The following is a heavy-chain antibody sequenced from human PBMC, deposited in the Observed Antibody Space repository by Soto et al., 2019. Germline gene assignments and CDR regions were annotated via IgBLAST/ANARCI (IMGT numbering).Heavy chain of an antibody. CDR3: AREKYYYDSSGYYYDWYFDL. J-gene: IGHJ2*01. CDR1: GDTFSSYA. V-gene: IGHV1-69*06. D-gene: IGHD3-22*01. CDR2: IIPIFGTA. Sequence: SVKVSCKASGDTFSSYAISWVRQAPGQGLEWMGGIIPIFGTANYAQKFQGRVTITADKSTSTAYMELSSLRSEDTAVYYCAREKYYYDSSGYYYDWYFDLWGRGTLVTVSS.